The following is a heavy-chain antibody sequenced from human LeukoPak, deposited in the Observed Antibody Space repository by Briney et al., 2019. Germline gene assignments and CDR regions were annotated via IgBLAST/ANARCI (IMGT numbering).Heavy chain of an antibody. V-gene: IGHV3-9*01. CDR2: ISWNSGNI. D-gene: IGHD4-17*01. CDR1: GFTFDDYT. CDR3: AKGSNYGSQYYFDY. J-gene: IGHJ4*02. Sequence: PGGSLRLSCAASGFTFDDYTMHWVRQVPGKGLEWVSRISWNSGNIGYADSVKGRFTISRDNSKNTLYLQMNSLRAEDTAVYYCAKGSNYGSQYYFDYWGQGTLVTVSS.